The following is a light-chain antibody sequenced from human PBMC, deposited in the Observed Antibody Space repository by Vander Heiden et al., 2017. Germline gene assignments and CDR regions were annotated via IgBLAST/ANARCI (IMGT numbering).Light chain of an antibody. V-gene: IGLV2-23*02. CDR1: SSDVGSYNL. J-gene: IGLJ3*02. CDR2: EVS. CDR3: CSYAGSSTLV. Sequence: QSALPQPASVSGSPGQSITISCTGTSSDVGSYNLFSWYQQHPGKAPKLRIYEVSKRPSGVSNRFSGSKSGNTDSLTISGLQAEDEADYYCCSYAGSSTLVFGGGTKLTVL.